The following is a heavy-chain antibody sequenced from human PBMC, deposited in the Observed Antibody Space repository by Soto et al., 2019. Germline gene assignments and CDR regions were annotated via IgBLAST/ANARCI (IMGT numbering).Heavy chain of an antibody. V-gene: IGHV4-30-2*01. J-gene: IGHJ4*02. CDR1: GVTMGDGAYS. Sequence: SETLSLTFRVSGVTMGDGAYSWNGILQAPGRGLEWLGYISHLETTYYNPYFRSRLSLSIDRTRNKFLLSLSSMTAGDKDVYYCVRGGGYASFDFWGPGIQVTVSS. CDR2: ISHLETT. CDR3: VRGGGYASFDF. D-gene: IGHD2-15*01.